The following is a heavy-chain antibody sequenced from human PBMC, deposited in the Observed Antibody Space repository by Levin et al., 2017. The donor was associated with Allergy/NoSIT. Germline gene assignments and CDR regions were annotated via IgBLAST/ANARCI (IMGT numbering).Heavy chain of an antibody. J-gene: IGHJ4*02. D-gene: IGHD6-19*01. CDR1: GFTFSSYA. V-gene: IGHV3-30-3*01. CDR2: ISYDGSNK. CDR3: ARTSSYSSGWYQY. Sequence: GGSLRLSCAASGFTFSSYAMHWVRQAPGKGLEWVAVISYDGSNKYYADSVKGRFTISRDNSKNTLYLQMNSLRAEDTAVYYCARTSSYSSGWYQYWGQGTLVTVSS.